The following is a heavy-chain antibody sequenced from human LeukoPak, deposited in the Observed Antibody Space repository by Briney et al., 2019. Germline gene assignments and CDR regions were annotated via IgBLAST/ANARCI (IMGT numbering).Heavy chain of an antibody. J-gene: IGHJ4*02. D-gene: IGHD2-2*01. V-gene: IGHV3-9*03. Sequence: GGSLRLSCTVSGFIFEDYAMHWVRQVPGKGLEWVSSITSNSGYVAYADSVKGRFSISRDNPKNSLYLQMNSLRTEDMAVYYCVQDSYAISSSGSTFASWGQGTLVTVSS. CDR1: GFIFEDYA. CDR3: VQDSYAISSSGSTFAS. CDR2: ITSNSGYV.